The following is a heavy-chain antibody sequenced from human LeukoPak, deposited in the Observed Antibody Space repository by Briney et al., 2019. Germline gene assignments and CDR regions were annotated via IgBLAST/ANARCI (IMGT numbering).Heavy chain of an antibody. V-gene: IGHV3-21*06. D-gene: IGHD6-6*01. CDR3: ARDKAQDSVYYGMDV. Sequence: GGSLRLSCAASGFTFSSYSMVWVRQAPGKGLEWVSSISSGSNYIYYADSVKGRFTISRDNARTSLYLQMNSLRAEDTAVYYCARDKAQDSVYYGMDVWGQGTTVTVSS. CDR2: ISSGSNYI. J-gene: IGHJ6*02. CDR1: GFTFSSYS.